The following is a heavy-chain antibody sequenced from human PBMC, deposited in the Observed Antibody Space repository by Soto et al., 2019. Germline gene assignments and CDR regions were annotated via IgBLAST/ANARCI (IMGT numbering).Heavy chain of an antibody. CDR2: CTPSSSSI. J-gene: IGHJ4*02. CDR1: GFTFKLYT. CDR3: PRDAASSLDN. D-gene: IGHD6-13*01. V-gene: IGHV3-21*01. Sequence: GGSLRLSCAASGFTFKLYTMHWVRQAPGKGLEWVSFCTPSSSSISYADSVEGRFTISRDNARNSLYLQIHNLRAEDTAVYYCPRDAASSLDNWGQGTLVTVSS.